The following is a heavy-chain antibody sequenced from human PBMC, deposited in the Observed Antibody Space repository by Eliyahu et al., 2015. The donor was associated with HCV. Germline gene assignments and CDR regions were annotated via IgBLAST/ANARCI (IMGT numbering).Heavy chain of an antibody. J-gene: IGHJ3*02. D-gene: IGHD3-22*01. CDR3: TRVYDSSGYYQYDAFDI. Sequence: EVQLVESGGGLVQPGRSLRLSCTASGFTFGDYAMSWVRQAPGKGLEWVGFIRSKTYGGTTQYAASVKGRFTISRDDSKTIAYLQMHSLKTEDTAVYYCTRVYDSSGYYQYDAFDIWGQGTMVTVSS. CDR1: GFTFGDYA. V-gene: IGHV3-49*04. CDR2: IRSKTYGGTT.